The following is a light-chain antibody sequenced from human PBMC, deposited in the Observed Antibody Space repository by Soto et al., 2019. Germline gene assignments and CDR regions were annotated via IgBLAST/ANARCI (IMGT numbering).Light chain of an antibody. CDR2: DNY. CDR1: SSNIGRNY. CDR3: GTWDVSLTNGRV. V-gene: IGLV1-51*01. J-gene: IGLJ2*01. Sequence: QSVLTQPPSVSAAPGQKVTISCSGGSSNIGRNYVSWYQQLSGTAPKLLIYDNYKRPSGIPDRFSGSKSGTSATLDITGLQTGDEADYYCGTWDVSLTNGRVFGGGTKLTVL.